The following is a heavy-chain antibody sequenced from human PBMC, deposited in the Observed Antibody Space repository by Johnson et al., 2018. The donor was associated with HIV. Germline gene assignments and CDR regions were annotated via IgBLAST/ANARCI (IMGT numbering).Heavy chain of an antibody. V-gene: IGHV3-13*01. CDR2: MGTAGDT. CDR1: GFTFSTYD. CDR3: AKGEGAYDLSGYYRPDAFDI. J-gene: IGHJ3*02. Sequence: EVQLVESGGGVVQPGRSLRLSCAASGFTFSTYDMHWVRQTTGKSLEWVSAMGTAGDTYYPGSVKGRFTISRDNSKNTLYLQMNSLRAEDTAVYYCAKGEGAYDLSGYYRPDAFDIWGQGTMVTVSS. D-gene: IGHD3-22*01.